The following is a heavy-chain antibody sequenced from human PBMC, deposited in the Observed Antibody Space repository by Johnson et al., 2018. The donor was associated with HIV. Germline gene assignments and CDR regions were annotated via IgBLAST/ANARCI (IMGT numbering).Heavy chain of an antibody. V-gene: IGHV3-30*18. CDR2: ISYDGSNK. CDR1: GFTFSRYG. D-gene: IGHD3-22*01. CDR3: AKDTVWSSGYYGGAFDI. J-gene: IGHJ3*02. Sequence: QVQLVESGGGVVQPGRSPRLSCAASGFTFSRYGIHWVRQAPGKGLEWVAVISYDGSNKYYADSVKGRFTISGDNSKNTLSLQMNSLRAEDTAVYYCAKDTVWSSGYYGGAFDIWGQGTMVTVSS.